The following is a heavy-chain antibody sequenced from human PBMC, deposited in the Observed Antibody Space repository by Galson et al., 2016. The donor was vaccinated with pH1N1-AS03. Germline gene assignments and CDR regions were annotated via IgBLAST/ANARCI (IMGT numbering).Heavy chain of an antibody. J-gene: IGHJ5*02. CDR2: IRDDGSEK. D-gene: IGHD3-3*01. CDR3: AKDQSHIIPLSGALS. CDR1: GFTFSVYW. V-gene: IGHV3-7*03. Sequence: SLRLSCAISGFTFSVYWMSWVRQAPGKGLEWVATIRDDGSEKYYADSVKGRFTISRDNSRNTVYLQMNSLRVEDTATYYCAKDQSHIIPLSGALSWGQGTLVTVSS.